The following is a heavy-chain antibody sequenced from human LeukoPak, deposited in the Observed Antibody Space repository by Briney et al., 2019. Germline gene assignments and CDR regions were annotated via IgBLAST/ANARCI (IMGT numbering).Heavy chain of an antibody. Sequence: SGTLSLTCVVSGGSISSSNWWNWVRQPPGKGLEWIGEFSHSGGTNYNPSLKSRVTISVDKSKNQFSLNLNSVTAADTAVYYCARSSGYSSSGGLNWFDTWGQGTLVTVSS. D-gene: IGHD6-13*01. CDR3: ARSSGYSSSGGLNWFDT. J-gene: IGHJ5*02. CDR2: FSHSGGT. CDR1: GGSISSSNW. V-gene: IGHV4-4*02.